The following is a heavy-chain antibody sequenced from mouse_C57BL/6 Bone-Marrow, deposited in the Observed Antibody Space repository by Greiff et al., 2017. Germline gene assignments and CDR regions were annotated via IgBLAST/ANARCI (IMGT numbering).Heavy chain of an antibody. CDR3: ASNYGDDY. Sequence: VQLQQSGAELARPGASVKLSCKASGYTFTSYGISWVKQRPGQGLEWIGEIYPRSGNTYYNEKFKGKATLTADKSSSTAYMELRSLTSEDSAVYFCASNYGDDYWGQGTTLTVSS. D-gene: IGHD1-1*01. J-gene: IGHJ2*01. V-gene: IGHV1-81*01. CDR2: IYPRSGNT. CDR1: GYTFTSYG.